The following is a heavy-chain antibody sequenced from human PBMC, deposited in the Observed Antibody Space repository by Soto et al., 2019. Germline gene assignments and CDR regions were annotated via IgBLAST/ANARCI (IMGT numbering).Heavy chain of an antibody. CDR3: AKPVYDFWSGYLWPFYGMDV. CDR2: ISGSGGST. D-gene: IGHD3-3*01. V-gene: IGHV3-23*01. Sequence: GGSLRLSCAASGFTFSSYAMSWVRQAPGKGLEWVSAISGSGGSTYYADSVKGRFTISRDNSKNTLYLQMNSLRAEDTAVYYCAKPVYDFWSGYLWPFYGMDVWGQGTTVTVSS. J-gene: IGHJ6*02. CDR1: GFTFSSYA.